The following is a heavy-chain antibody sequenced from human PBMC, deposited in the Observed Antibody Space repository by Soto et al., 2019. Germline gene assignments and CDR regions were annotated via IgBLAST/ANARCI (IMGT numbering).Heavy chain of an antibody. V-gene: IGHV4-59*01. Sequence: SETLSLTCTVSGGSSISYYWSWIRQPPGKGLEWIGYISYSGTTNYNPSLKSRVTISVDTSKNQFSLKLSSVTAADTAVYYCARDQGGGWSNIDYWGQGTLVTVSS. CDR1: GGSSISYY. J-gene: IGHJ4*02. CDR3: ARDQGGGWSNIDY. D-gene: IGHD6-19*01. CDR2: ISYSGTT.